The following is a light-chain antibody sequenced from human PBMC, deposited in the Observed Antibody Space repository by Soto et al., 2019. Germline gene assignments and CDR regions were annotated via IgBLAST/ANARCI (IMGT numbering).Light chain of an antibody. CDR3: MQVLKTPLT. Sequence: DIVMTQSPLSLPVTPGEPASISCRSSQSLLYSNGYNYVDWYLQKPGQPPQLLIFLASSRASGVPDRFNGSGSGTDFTLRITTVEAEDVGVYYCMQVLKTPLTFGGGTKLEIK. V-gene: IGKV2-28*01. J-gene: IGKJ4*01. CDR1: QSLLYSNGYNY. CDR2: LAS.